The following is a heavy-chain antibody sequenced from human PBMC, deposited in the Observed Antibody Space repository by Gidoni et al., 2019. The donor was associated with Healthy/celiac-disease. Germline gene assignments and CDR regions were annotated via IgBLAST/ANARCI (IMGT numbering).Heavy chain of an antibody. D-gene: IGHD3-3*01. Sequence: EVQLLESGGGLVQPGGSLRLSCAASGFTFSSYAMSWVRQAPGKGLEWVSAMSGSGGSTYYADSVKGRFTISRDNSKNTLYLQMNSLRAEDTAVYYCAKGPRFLEWLFHDLWGQGTLVTVSS. CDR1: GFTFSSYA. V-gene: IGHV3-23*01. CDR3: AKGPRFLEWLFHDL. J-gene: IGHJ5*02. CDR2: MSGSGGST.